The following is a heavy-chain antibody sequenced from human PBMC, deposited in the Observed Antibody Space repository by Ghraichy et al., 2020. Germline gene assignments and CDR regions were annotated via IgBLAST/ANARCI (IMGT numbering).Heavy chain of an antibody. CDR2: ISAYNGNT. CDR3: ARGGGAPVILPHLEKTNRGAGYYYGMDV. CDR1: GYTFTSYG. V-gene: IGHV1-18*01. Sequence: ASVKVSCKASGYTFTSYGISWVRQAPGQGLEWMGWISAYNGNTNYAQKLQGRVTMTTDTSTSTAYMELRSLRSDDTAVYYCARGGGAPVILPHLEKTNRGAGYYYGMDVWGQGTTVTVSS. J-gene: IGHJ6*02. D-gene: IGHD1-26*01.